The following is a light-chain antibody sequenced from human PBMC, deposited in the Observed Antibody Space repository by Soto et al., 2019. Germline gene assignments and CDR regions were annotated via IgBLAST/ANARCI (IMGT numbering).Light chain of an antibody. CDR3: QSYNTNSVT. CDR2: KAS. Sequence: DIQMTQSPSTLSASVGDRVTITCRASQSIPSWLAWYQQKPGKGPELLIYKASSLESGVPSRFSGSGSGTEFTLTISSRQSADSATYYFQSYNTNSVTFGGGTNLEIK. CDR1: QSIPSW. J-gene: IGKJ4*01. V-gene: IGKV1-5*03.